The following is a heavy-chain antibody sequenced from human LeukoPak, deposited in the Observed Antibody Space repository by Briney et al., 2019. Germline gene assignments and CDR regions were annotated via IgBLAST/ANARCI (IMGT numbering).Heavy chain of an antibody. CDR1: GGSISSSSYY. V-gene: IGHV4-39*07. CDR3: ARDRYYYYGSGSYYLFDY. D-gene: IGHD3-10*01. CDR2: IYYSGST. Sequence: SETLSLTCTVSGGSISSSSYYWGWIRQPPGKGLEWIGSIYYSGSTNYNPSLKSRVTMSVDTSKNQFSLKLSSVTAADTAVYYCARDRYYYYGSGSYYLFDYWGQGTLVTVSS. J-gene: IGHJ4*02.